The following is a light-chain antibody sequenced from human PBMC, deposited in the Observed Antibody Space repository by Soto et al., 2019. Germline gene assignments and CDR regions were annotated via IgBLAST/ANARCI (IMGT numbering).Light chain of an antibody. Sequence: DIRMTQSPSSLSASVGDRVTITCRASQSISSYLNWYQQKPGKAPKLLIYAASSLQSGVPSRFSGSGSGTDFTLTISSLQPEDFATYYCQQSYSTLRSFGGGTKVEIK. J-gene: IGKJ4*01. V-gene: IGKV1-39*01. CDR3: QQSYSTLRS. CDR1: QSISSY. CDR2: AAS.